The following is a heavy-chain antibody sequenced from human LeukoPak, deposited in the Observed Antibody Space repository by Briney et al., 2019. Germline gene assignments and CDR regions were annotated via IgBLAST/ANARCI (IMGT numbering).Heavy chain of an antibody. V-gene: IGHV4-59*01. J-gene: IGHJ4*02. CDR3: ARFGVVGAPDYFDY. CDR1: GGSISSYY. Sequence: SETLSLTCTVSGGSISSYYWSWIRQPPGKGLEWIGYIYYSGSTNYNPSLKSRVTISVDTSKNQFSLKLSSVTAADTAVYYCARFGVVGAPDYFDYWGQGTLVTVSS. CDR2: IYYSGST. D-gene: IGHD2-15*01.